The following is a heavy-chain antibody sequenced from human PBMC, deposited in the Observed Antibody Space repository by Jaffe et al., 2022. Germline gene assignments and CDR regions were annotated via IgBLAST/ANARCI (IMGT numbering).Heavy chain of an antibody. D-gene: IGHD3-3*01. CDR2: ISYDGSNK. CDR3: AKDIRRITIFGVVMGRDAFDI. CDR1: GFTFSSYG. V-gene: IGHV3-30*18. Sequence: QVQLVESGGGVVQPGRSLRLSCAASGFTFSSYGMHWVRQAPGKGLEWVAVISYDGSNKYYADSVKGRFTISRDNSKNTLYLQMNSLRAEDTAVYYCAKDIRRITIFGVVMGRDAFDIWGQGTMVTVSS. J-gene: IGHJ3*02.